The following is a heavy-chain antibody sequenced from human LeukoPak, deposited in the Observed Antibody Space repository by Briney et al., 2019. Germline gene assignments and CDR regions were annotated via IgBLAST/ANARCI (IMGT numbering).Heavy chain of an antibody. V-gene: IGHV1-2*02. CDR2: INPNSGGT. J-gene: IGHJ4*02. CDR3: ARGGEVCSSTSCYRGHEY. Sequence: GASVKVSCKVSGYTLTELSMHWVRQAPGQGLVWMGWINPNSGGTEFAQEFQGRVTMTRDTSISTAYMELSRLRPDDTAVYYCARGGEVCSSTSCYRGHEYWGQGTLVTVSS. D-gene: IGHD2-2*01. CDR1: GYTLTELS.